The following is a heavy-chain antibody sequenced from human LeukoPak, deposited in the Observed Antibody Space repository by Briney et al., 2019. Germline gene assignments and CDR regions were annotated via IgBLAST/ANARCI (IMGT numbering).Heavy chain of an antibody. CDR1: GFTFSSYG. J-gene: IGHJ4*02. D-gene: IGHD3-3*01. CDR3: AKEGHYDFWSGYYPLYYFDY. Sequence: GGSLRLSCAASGFTFSSYGMHWVRQAPGKGLGWVAVISYDGSNKYYADSVKGRFTISRDNSKNTLYLQMNSLRAEDTAVYYCAKEGHYDFWSGYYPLYYFDYWGQGTLVTVSS. CDR2: ISYDGSNK. V-gene: IGHV3-30*18.